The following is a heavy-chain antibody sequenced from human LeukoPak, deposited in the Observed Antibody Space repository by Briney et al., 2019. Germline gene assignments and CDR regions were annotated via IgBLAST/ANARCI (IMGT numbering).Heavy chain of an antibody. V-gene: IGHV4-59*01. CDR2: IDHGGNT. J-gene: IGHJ4*02. D-gene: IGHD6-19*01. CDR3: ARVGSWYYFDY. CDR1: GGSINSNY. Sequence: PSETLSLTCTVSGGSINSNYWSWIRQPPGEGLEWIAYIDHGGNTNYNPSLKSRVTISRDMSKNQFSLKLTSVTAADTAMYYCARVGSWYYFDYWGQGILVTVSS.